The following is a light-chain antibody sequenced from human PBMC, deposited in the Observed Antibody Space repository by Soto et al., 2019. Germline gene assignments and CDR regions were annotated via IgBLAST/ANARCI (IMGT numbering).Light chain of an antibody. J-gene: IGKJ1*01. CDR1: QSIRKN. V-gene: IGKV3-15*01. CDR2: GTS. CDR3: QQFDDWPT. Sequence: EIVMTQSPATLFLSAGETATLSCRASQSIRKNLAWYQQKPGQAPRLLIYGTSNRATGVPDRITGSRSGTEFTLTITSLQSEDFGVYYCQQFDDWPTFGQGTKVDIK.